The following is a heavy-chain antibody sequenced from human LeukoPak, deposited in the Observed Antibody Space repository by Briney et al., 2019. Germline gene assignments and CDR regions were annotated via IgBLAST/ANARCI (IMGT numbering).Heavy chain of an antibody. J-gene: IGHJ4*02. D-gene: IGHD6-19*01. Sequence: PGGSLRLSCAVSGFDFGDYTMHWVRQPPGKGLEWVSLISWNSGSIKYTESVKGRFTISRDIAKNSLYLQMNSLRVEDTAFYYCAKDNRRHYTSGPNPDSLHWGQGALVTVSS. CDR2: ISWNSGSI. CDR1: GFDFGDYT. V-gene: IGHV3-43*01. CDR3: AKDNRRHYTSGPNPDSLH.